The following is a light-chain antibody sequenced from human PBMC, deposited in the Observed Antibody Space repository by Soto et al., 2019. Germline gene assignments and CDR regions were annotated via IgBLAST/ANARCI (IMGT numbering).Light chain of an antibody. CDR1: QSVSSN. J-gene: IGKJ1*01. CDR2: GAS. V-gene: IGKV3-20*01. Sequence: RVTLSLTPGERVTLSCRASQSVSSNLAWYQQKPGQAPSLLIYGASSRATGIPDRFSGSGSGTDFTLTISSLEPDDFAVYYCQQYGSSRTFGQGTKV. CDR3: QQYGSSRT.